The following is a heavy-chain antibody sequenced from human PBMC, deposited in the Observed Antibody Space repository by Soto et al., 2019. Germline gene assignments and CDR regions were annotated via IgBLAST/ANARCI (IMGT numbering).Heavy chain of an antibody. D-gene: IGHD3-22*01. J-gene: IGHJ4*02. CDR2: ISPIFGTE. CDR1: GATFSSYA. V-gene: IGHV1-69*13. CDR3: ARDHDSSGYYYDY. Sequence: SVKVSCKASGATFSSYAISWVRKAAGQELEGIGGISPIFGTENDAQELQGRVTITADESSTTAVMELSSLRSEDTAGYYCARDHDSSGYYYDYWGQGTLVTVSS.